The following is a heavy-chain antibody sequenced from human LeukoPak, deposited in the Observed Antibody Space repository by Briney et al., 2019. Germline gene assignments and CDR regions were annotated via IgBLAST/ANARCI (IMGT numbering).Heavy chain of an antibody. Sequence: PGGSLRLSCAASGFTFSSYWMSWVRQAPGKGLEWVANIKQDGSEKYYVDSVKGRFTISREHAKNSLYLQMNSLRAEDTAVYYCARSSNYEDYYYYYGMDVWGQGTTVTVSS. CDR1: GFTFSSYW. CDR3: ARSSNYEDYYYYYGMDV. D-gene: IGHD4-11*01. CDR2: IKQDGSEK. J-gene: IGHJ6*02. V-gene: IGHV3-7*01.